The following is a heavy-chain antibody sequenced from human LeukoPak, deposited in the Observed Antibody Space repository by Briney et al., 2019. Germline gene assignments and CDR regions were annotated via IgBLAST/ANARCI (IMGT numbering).Heavy chain of an antibody. J-gene: IGHJ4*02. Sequence: TGGSLILSCAASGFTFSSYAMSWVRQAPGKGLEWVSGISGSGGTTYFAASVKGRFSVSRDNSKNTLYMQMNSLRAEDTAVYYCAKNEGFSGTYPFDNWGQGTLVTVSS. V-gene: IGHV3-23*01. CDR3: AKNEGFSGTYPFDN. D-gene: IGHD1-26*01. CDR1: GFTFSSYA. CDR2: ISGSGGTT.